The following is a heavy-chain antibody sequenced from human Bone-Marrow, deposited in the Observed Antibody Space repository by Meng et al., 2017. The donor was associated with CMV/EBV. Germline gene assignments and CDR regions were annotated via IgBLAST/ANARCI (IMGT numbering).Heavy chain of an antibody. CDR2: ISAYNGNT. D-gene: IGHD3-3*01. V-gene: IGHV1-18*01. J-gene: IGHJ6*02. CDR1: GYTFSSYG. Sequence: ASVKVSCKASGYTFSSYGISWVRQAPGQGLEWMGWISAYNGNTNYAQKLQGRVTMTTDTSASTAYMELRSLRSADTAVYYCARARLDTPRIPTYGILIKDGMDVWGQGTTVTVSS. CDR3: ARARLDTPRIPTYGILIKDGMDV.